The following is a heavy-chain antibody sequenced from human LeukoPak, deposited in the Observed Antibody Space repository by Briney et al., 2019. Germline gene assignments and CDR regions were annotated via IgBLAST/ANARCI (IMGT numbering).Heavy chain of an antibody. Sequence: SETQSLTCTVSGGSISSYYWSWIRQPPGKGLEWIGYIYTSGSTNYNPSLKSRVTISVDTSKNQFSLKLSSVTAADTAVYYCARLPGTYYDFWSGPKDYYYYMDVWGKGTTVTVSS. J-gene: IGHJ6*03. D-gene: IGHD3-3*01. CDR1: GGSISSYY. CDR2: IYTSGST. CDR3: ARLPGTYYDFWSGPKDYYYYMDV. V-gene: IGHV4-4*09.